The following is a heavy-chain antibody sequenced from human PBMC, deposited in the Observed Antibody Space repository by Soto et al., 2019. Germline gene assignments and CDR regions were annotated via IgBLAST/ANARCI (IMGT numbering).Heavy chain of an antibody. CDR2: TNPNSGNT. Sequence: QVQLVQSGAEVKKPGASVKVSCKASGYTFTSYDINWVRQATGQGLEWMGWTNPNSGNTGYAPKSQGRVTITTTTSIRPAYMELSTLRSDHTAVYYRARERATRLAPWGQGTLVTVSS. CDR1: GYTFTSYD. J-gene: IGHJ5*02. CDR3: ARERATRLAP. D-gene: IGHD2-2*01. V-gene: IGHV1-8*01.